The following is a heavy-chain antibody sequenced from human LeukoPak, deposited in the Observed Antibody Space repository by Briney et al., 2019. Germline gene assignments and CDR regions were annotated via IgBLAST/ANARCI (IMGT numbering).Heavy chain of an antibody. CDR2: ISSSSSYT. J-gene: IGHJ4*02. CDR3: ARVIAAAGVIYYFHY. V-gene: IGHV3-11*06. Sequence: GGSLRLSCAASGFTFSDYYMSWLRQAPGKGLEWVSYISSSSSYTNYADSVKGRFTISRDNAKNSLYLQMNSLRAEDTAVYYCARVIAAAGVIYYFHYWGQGTLVTVSS. D-gene: IGHD6-13*01. CDR1: GFTFSDYY.